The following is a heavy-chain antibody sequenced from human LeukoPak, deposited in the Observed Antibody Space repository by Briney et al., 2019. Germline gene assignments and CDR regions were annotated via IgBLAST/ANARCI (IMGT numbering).Heavy chain of an antibody. CDR2: ISGSGGST. CDR3: AKGYTWNNIRLLDY. J-gene: IGHJ4*02. V-gene: IGHV3-23*01. CDR1: GFTISSYA. D-gene: IGHD1/OR15-1a*01. Sequence: GGSLRLSCAASGFTISSYAMSWVRQAPGKGLEWVSAISGSGGSTYYADSVKGRFTISRGNSKNTLYLQMNSLRAEDTAVYYCAKGYTWNNIRLLDYWGQGTLVTVSS.